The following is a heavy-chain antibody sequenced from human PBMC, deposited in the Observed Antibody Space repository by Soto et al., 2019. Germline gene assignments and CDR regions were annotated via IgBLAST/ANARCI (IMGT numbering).Heavy chain of an antibody. D-gene: IGHD1-26*01. CDR3: ARPGSGSYYVFYDH. Sequence: QVQLLESGGGVVQPGRSLRLSCAASGFSFSRYSMHWVRQAPGKGLEWVALISDDGTIEYYADSVKGRFTISRDDSRNTLFLDMNSLRVDDTALYFCARPGSGSYYVFYDHWGQGTLVTVSS. CDR2: ISDDGTIE. V-gene: IGHV3-30-3*01. CDR1: GFSFSRYS. J-gene: IGHJ4*02.